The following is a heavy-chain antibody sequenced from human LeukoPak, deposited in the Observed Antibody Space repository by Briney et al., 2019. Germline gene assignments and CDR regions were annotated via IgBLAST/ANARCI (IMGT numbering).Heavy chain of an antibody. D-gene: IGHD3-22*01. Sequence: SETLSLTCTVSGGSISSSSYYWGWIRQPPGKGLEWIGSIYYSGSTYYNPSLKSRVTISVDTSKNQFSLKLSSVTAADTAVYYCARHLDYYDSSGYFDDYWGQGTLVTVSS. J-gene: IGHJ4*02. CDR1: GGSISSSSYY. CDR2: IYYSGST. CDR3: ARHLDYYDSSGYFDDY. V-gene: IGHV4-39*01.